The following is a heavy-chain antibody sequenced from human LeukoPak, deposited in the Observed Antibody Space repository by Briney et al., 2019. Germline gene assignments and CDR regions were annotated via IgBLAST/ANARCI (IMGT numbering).Heavy chain of an antibody. V-gene: IGHV4-38-2*02. CDR1: GYSISSGYY. CDR2: IYHSGGT. Sequence: SETLSLTCTVSGYSISSGYYWGWIRQPPGKGLEWIGSIYHSGGTYYNPSLKSRVTISVDTSKNQFSLKLSSVTAADTAVYYCARDSYSSSSFFDYWGQGTLVTVSS. CDR3: ARDSYSSSSFFDY. D-gene: IGHD6-6*01. J-gene: IGHJ4*02.